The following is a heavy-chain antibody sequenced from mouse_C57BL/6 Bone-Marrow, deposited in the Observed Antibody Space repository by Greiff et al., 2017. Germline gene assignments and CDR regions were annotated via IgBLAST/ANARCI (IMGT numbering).Heavy chain of an antibody. CDR1: GFTITDYY. CDR3: ARGPYYSNSAY. Sequence: VQLQQSGAELVKPGASVKLSCTASGFTITDYYMHWVKQRPEQGLEWIGRIDPEDGDTKYAPKFQGKATITADTSSNTAYLQLSSLTSEDTAVYYCARGPYYSNSAYWGQGTLVTVSA. J-gene: IGHJ3*01. CDR2: IDPEDGDT. V-gene: IGHV14-2*01. D-gene: IGHD2-5*01.